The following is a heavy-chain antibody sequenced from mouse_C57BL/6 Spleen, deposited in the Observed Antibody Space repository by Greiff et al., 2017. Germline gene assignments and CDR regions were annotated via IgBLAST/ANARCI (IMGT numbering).Heavy chain of an antibody. Sequence: QVQLQQPGAELVRPGSSVKLSCKASGYTFTSYWMHWVKQRPIQGLEWIGNIDPSDSETHYTQKFKDKATLTVDKSSSTAYMQLSSLTSEDSAVYYCARSRELRLPWFAYWGQGTLVTVSA. CDR2: IDPSDSET. CDR3: ARSRELRLPWFAY. D-gene: IGHD3-2*02. CDR1: GYTFTSYW. J-gene: IGHJ3*01. V-gene: IGHV1-52*01.